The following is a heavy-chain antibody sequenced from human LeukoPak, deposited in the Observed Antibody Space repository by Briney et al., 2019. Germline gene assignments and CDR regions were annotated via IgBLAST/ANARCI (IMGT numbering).Heavy chain of an antibody. CDR1: GYTFTGYY. CDR2: INPNSGGT. CDR3: ARVYTNTNFSSWRFDS. Sequence: ASVKVSCKASGYTFTGYYMHWVRQAPGQGLEWMGRINPNSGGTNYAQNFQGRVTMTRDTSISTAYMELSRLRSGDTAVYYCARVYTNTNFSSWRFDSWGQGTLVTVSS. J-gene: IGHJ5*01. V-gene: IGHV1-2*06. D-gene: IGHD6-13*01.